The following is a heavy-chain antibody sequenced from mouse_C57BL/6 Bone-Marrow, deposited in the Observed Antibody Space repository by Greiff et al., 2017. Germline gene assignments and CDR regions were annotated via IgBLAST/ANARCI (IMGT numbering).Heavy chain of an antibody. V-gene: IGHV14-4*01. CDR1: GFNIKDDY. D-gene: IGHD1-1*01. CDR3: ATGATVARRNFDS. Sequence: EVQLQQSGAELVRPGASVKLSCTASGFNIKDDYMHWVKQRPEQGLEWIGWIDPENGDTEYASKFQGKATITADTSSNTAYLQLSSLTSEDTAVYYCATGATVARRNFDSWGQGTTLTVSS. J-gene: IGHJ2*01. CDR2: IDPENGDT.